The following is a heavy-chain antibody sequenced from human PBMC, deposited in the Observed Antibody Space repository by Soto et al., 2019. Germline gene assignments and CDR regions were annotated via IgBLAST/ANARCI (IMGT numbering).Heavy chain of an antibody. CDR3: AKDRGGYSYGYPDY. CDR1: GFTFSSYG. J-gene: IGHJ4*02. D-gene: IGHD5-18*01. CDR2: ISYDGSNK. Sequence: PGGSLRLSCAASGFTFSSYGMHWVRQAPGKGLEWVAVISYDGSNKYYADSVKGRFTISRDNSKNTLYLQMNSLRAEDTAVYYCAKDRGGYSYGYPDYWCQGTLVTVSS. V-gene: IGHV3-30*18.